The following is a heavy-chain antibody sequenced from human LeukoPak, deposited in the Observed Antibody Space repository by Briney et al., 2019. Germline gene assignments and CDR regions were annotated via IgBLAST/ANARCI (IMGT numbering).Heavy chain of an antibody. Sequence: GGSLRLSCAASGFTVNSYYMSWVRQAPGKGLEWVSVMYTGGSTYYADSVKGRFTISRDNSKNTLYLQTNSLRAEDTAVYYCARDPGGGYCSSASCRDVWGQGTTVTVSS. CDR3: ARDPGGGYCSSASCRDV. J-gene: IGHJ6*02. CDR2: MYTGGST. V-gene: IGHV3-66*02. CDR1: GFTVNSYY. D-gene: IGHD2-2*01.